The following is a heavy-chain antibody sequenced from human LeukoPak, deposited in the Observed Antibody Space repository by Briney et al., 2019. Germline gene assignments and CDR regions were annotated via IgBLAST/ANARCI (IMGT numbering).Heavy chain of an antibody. J-gene: IGHJ6*03. V-gene: IGHV4-34*01. CDR2: INHSGST. Sequence: SETLSLTCAVYGGSFSGYSWSWIRQPPGKGLEWIGEINHSGSTNYNPSLKSRVTISVDTSKNQFSLKLSSVTAADTAVYYCAREPRTTYYMDVWGKGTTVTVSS. CDR1: GGSFSGYS. D-gene: IGHD1-14*01. CDR3: AREPRTTYYMDV.